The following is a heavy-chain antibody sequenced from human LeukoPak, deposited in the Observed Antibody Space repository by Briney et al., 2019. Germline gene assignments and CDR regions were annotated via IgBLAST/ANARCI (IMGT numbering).Heavy chain of an antibody. CDR2: IYHSGST. J-gene: IGHJ4*02. V-gene: IGHV4-30-2*01. CDR1: GGSISSGGYS. D-gene: IGHD2-21*01. Sequence: PSETLSLTCAVSGGSISSGGYSWSWIRQPPGKGLEWIGYIYHSGSTYYNPSLKSRVTISVDTSKNQFSLKLSSVTAADTAVYYCARGRRRDSPNDYWGQGTLVTVSS. CDR3: ARGRRRDSPNDY.